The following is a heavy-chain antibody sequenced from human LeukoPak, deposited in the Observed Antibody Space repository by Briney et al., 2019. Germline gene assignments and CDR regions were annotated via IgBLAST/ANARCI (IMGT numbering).Heavy chain of an antibody. Sequence: SETLSLACAVYGGSFSAYYWSWIRQPPGKGLEWIGEINHSGSTNYNPSLKSRVTISVDTSKNQFSLKLSSVTAEDTAVYYCARVADFDYWGQGTLVTVSS. CDR2: INHSGST. V-gene: IGHV4-34*01. CDR1: GGSFSAYY. CDR3: ARVADFDY. J-gene: IGHJ4*02.